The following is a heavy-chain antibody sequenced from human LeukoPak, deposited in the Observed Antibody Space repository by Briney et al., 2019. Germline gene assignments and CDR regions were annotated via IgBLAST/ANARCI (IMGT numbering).Heavy chain of an antibody. J-gene: IGHJ6*02. V-gene: IGHV3-23*01. CDR2: IGGTT. D-gene: IGHD3-16*01. Sequence: GGSLRLSCAASGLTFSDYAMSWVRQAPGKGLEWVSSIGGTTYYADSVKGRFTISRDNSKNTLYLRMNSLRAEDTAVYYCAKEDMITFGGVNDYYGMDVWGQGTTVTVSS. CDR1: GLTFSDYA. CDR3: AKEDMITFGGVNDYYGMDV.